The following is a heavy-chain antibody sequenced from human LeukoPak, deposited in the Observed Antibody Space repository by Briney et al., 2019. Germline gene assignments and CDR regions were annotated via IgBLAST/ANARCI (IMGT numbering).Heavy chain of an antibody. D-gene: IGHD2-21*01. CDR2: IYYSGST. J-gene: IGHJ6*03. CDR3: ARERHLGVVVIAMGMDV. V-gene: IGHV4-61*01. CDR1: GGSVSSGSYY. Sequence: SETLSLTCTVSGGSVSSGSYYWSWIRQPPGKGLEWIGYIYYSGSTNYNPSLKSRVTISVDTSKNQFSLKLSSVTAADTAVYYCARERHLGVVVIAMGMDVWGKGTTVTVSS.